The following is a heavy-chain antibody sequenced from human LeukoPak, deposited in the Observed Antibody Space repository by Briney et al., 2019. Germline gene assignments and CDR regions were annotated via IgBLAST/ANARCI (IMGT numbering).Heavy chain of an antibody. Sequence: GGSLRLSCAAYGFTFSTYWMSWVRQAPGKGLEWVANIKSDGSEKYYVDSVKGRFTISRDNAKNSLYLQMNSLRAEDTAVYYCARLYYYESSGYFRYWGQGTLVTVSS. V-gene: IGHV3-7*04. D-gene: IGHD3-22*01. CDR3: ARLYYYESSGYFRY. CDR2: IKSDGSEK. CDR1: GFTFSTYW. J-gene: IGHJ4*02.